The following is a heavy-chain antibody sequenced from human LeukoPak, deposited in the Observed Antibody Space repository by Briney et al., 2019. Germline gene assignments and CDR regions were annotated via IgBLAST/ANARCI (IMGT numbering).Heavy chain of an antibody. J-gene: IGHJ4*02. CDR1: GFTFSSYA. Sequence: PGGSLRLFCAASGFTFSSYAMHWVRQAPGKGLEYVSAISSNGGSTYYANSVKGRFTISRDNSKNTLYLQMGSLRAEDMAVYYCARTKFYYYGSGPLDYWGQGTLVTVSS. V-gene: IGHV3-64*01. CDR3: ARTKFYYYGSGPLDY. D-gene: IGHD3-10*01. CDR2: ISSNGGST.